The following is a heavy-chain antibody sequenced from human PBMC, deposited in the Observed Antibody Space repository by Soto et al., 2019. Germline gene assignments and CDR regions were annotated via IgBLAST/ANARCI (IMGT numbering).Heavy chain of an antibody. J-gene: IGHJ5*02. CDR1: GDSVSSCSHY. V-gene: IGHV4-61*01. D-gene: IGHD3-9*01. CDR2: IDYSGST. Sequence: PSETLSLTRTVSGDSVSSCSHYWSWIRQPPGKGLEWIGYIDYSGSTNYNPSLKSRVTISVDTSKNQFSLKLSSVTAADTAVYYCARSNYDILTGYYNWFDTWGQGTLVTVSS. CDR3: ARSNYDILTGYYNWFDT.